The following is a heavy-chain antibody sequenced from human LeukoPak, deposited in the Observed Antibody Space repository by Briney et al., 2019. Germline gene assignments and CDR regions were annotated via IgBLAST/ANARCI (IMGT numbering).Heavy chain of an antibody. J-gene: IGHJ3*02. D-gene: IGHD5-12*01. V-gene: IGHV4-59*01. CDR1: GGSISSYY. CDR3: ARLVAESDAFDI. CDR2: IYYSGST. Sequence: SETPSLTCTVSGGSISSYYWSWIRQPPGKGLEWIGYIYYSGSTNYNPSLKSRVTISVETSKNQFSVKLSSVTAADAAVYYCARLVAESDAFDIWGQGTMVTVSS.